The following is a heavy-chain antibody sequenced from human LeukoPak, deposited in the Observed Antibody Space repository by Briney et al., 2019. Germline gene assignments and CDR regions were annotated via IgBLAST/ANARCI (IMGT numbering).Heavy chain of an antibody. CDR1: GFTFSSYS. CDR3: ARKAMGDY. D-gene: IGHD5-18*01. Sequence: GGSLRLSCAASGFTFSSYSMNWVRQAPGEGLEWVSYISSSSSTIYYADSVKGRFTISRDNAKNSLYLQMNSLRAEDTAVYYCARKAMGDYWGQGTLVTVSS. CDR2: ISSSSSTI. J-gene: IGHJ4*02. V-gene: IGHV3-48*01.